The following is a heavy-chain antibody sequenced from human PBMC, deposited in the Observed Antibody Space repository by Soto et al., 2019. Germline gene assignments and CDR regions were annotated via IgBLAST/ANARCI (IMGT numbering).Heavy chain of an antibody. CDR3: ARESHPIAARPRHFDY. CDR1: GGSISSYY. CDR2: IYTSGST. V-gene: IGHV4-4*07. Sequence: PSETLSLTCTVSGGSISSYYWSGIRQPAGKGLEWIGRIYTSGSTNYNPSLKSRVTMSVDTSKNQFSLKLSSVTAADTAVYYCARESHPIAARPRHFDYWGQGTLVTVS. J-gene: IGHJ4*02. D-gene: IGHD6-6*01.